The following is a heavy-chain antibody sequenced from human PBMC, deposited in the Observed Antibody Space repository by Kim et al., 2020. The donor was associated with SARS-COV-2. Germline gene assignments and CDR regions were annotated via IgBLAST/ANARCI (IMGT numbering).Heavy chain of an antibody. CDR3: ARGGPRSGYRYGSFNY. CDR1: GGTFSNFA. D-gene: IGHD5-18*01. J-gene: IGHJ4*02. Sequence: SVKVSCKVSGGTFSNFAITWVRQAPGQGLEWVGGIIPFLGTVNYAQKFQGRVSITADGSTSTTYMELSSLNSHDTGIYYCARGGPRSGYRYGSFNYWGQGTGVNVAT. V-gene: IGHV1-69*13. CDR2: IIPFLGTV.